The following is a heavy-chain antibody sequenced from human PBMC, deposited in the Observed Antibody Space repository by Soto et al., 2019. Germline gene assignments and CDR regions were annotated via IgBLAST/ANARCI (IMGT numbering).Heavy chain of an antibody. V-gene: IGHV1-69*13. D-gene: IGHD3-9*01. J-gene: IGHJ6*02. CDR2: IIPIFGTA. CDR1: GGTFSSYA. Sequence: SVKVSCQASGGTFSSYAISWVRQAPGQGLEWMGGIIPIFGTANYAQKFQGRVTITADESTSTAYMELSSLRSEDTAVYYCADVRYFDLKGYYGMDVWGQGTTVTVSS. CDR3: ADVRYFDLKGYYGMDV.